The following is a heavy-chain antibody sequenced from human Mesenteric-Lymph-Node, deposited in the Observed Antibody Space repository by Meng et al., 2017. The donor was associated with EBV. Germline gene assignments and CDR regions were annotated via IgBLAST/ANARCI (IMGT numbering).Heavy chain of an antibody. CDR1: GVSLTTFGVN. Sequence: TLQWSGPTLVKATQTRTLTCTFSGVSLTTFGVNVSWLRQPPGQALEWRALIYWDDDDRYRPSLRSRLTITKYTAKNQVVLTMSNMVPVDTATYFCAHSVAYSDSFDYWGQGTLVTVSS. J-gene: IGHJ4*02. CDR3: AHSVAYSDSFDY. D-gene: IGHD4-11*01. CDR2: IYWDDDD. V-gene: IGHV2-5*02.